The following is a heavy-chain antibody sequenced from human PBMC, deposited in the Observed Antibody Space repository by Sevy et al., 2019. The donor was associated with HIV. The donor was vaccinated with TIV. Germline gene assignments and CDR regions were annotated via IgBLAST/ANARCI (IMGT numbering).Heavy chain of an antibody. J-gene: IGHJ4*02. Sequence: GGSLRLSCVASGFTFTSYAMSWVRQAPGKGLEWVSGLGGSGTTSYYADSVRGRFTISRDNSKNTLYLQMNSLRAEDTAVYYCAKDMEVTTSGRDFYYFDYWGQGTLVTVSS. CDR2: LGGSGTTS. CDR3: AKDMEVTTSGRDFYYFDY. CDR1: GFTFTSYA. D-gene: IGHD2-21*02. V-gene: IGHV3-23*01.